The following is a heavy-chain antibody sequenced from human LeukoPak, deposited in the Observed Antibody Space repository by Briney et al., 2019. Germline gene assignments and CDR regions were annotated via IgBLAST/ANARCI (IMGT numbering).Heavy chain of an antibody. Sequence: MTSETLSLTCAVYGGSFSGYYWSWIRQPPGKGLEWIGEINHSGSTNYNPSLKSRVTISIGTSKNQFSLKLTSVTAADTAVYYCAREVVRGNSYWGQGTLVTVSS. CDR3: AREVVRGNSY. V-gene: IGHV4-34*01. CDR1: GGSFSGYY. CDR2: INHSGST. J-gene: IGHJ4*02. D-gene: IGHD3-10*01.